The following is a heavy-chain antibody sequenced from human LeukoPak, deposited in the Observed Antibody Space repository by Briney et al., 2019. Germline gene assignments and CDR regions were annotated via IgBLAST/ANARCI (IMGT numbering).Heavy chain of an antibody. CDR1: GYTFTVYY. CDR2: INPNSGGT. J-gene: IGHJ4*02. CDR3: ARQKDAYYFDY. Sequence: GASVTVSCTASGYTFTVYYMHWVRQAHGQGLEWMGWINPNSGGTNYAQKFQGRVTMTRGTSISTAYMELSRLRSNDTAVYYCARQKDAYYFDYCGQGTLVTVSS. V-gene: IGHV1-2*02.